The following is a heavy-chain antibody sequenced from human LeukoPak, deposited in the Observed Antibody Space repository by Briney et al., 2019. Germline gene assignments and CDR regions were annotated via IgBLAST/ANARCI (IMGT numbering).Heavy chain of an antibody. D-gene: IGHD3-9*01. V-gene: IGHV4-39*07. CDR3: ARVINILTGYLFDY. Sequence: SSETLSLTCTVSGGSISSSSYYWGWIRQPPGKGLEWIGSIYYSGSTYYNPSLKSRVTISVDTSKNQFSLKLSSVTAADTAVYYCARVINILTGYLFDYWGQGTLVTVSS. J-gene: IGHJ4*02. CDR2: IYYSGST. CDR1: GGSISSSSYY.